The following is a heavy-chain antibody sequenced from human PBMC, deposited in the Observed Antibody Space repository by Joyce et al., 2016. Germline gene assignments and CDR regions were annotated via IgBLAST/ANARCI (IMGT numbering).Heavy chain of an antibody. V-gene: IGHV1-69*01. CDR1: GDICNAYG. J-gene: IGHJ4*02. Sequence: QVQLEQSGAEVNKHGSSVKVSCKTSGDICNAYGINWVRQALGQGLEWLGGIVPMSATTEYAQKFRDRLTISAHEPTSTVYMELSSLRSDDTGTYYCARGRGYDFWSGYYGSIDYWGQGTLVSVSS. CDR3: ARGRGYDFWSGYYGSIDY. CDR2: IVPMSATT. D-gene: IGHD3-3*01.